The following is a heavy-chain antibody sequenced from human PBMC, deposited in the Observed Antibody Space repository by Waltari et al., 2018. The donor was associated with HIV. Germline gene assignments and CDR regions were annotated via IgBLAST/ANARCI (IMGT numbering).Heavy chain of an antibody. CDR3: ARVFRGTVNYFDSRLGH. J-gene: IGHJ5*02. V-gene: IGHV1-2*02. CDR1: GYTYSANY. D-gene: IGHD3-22*01. Sequence: QLQLVQSGAEGKKPGAYVKVSCRASGYTYSANYIQWVRQAPGQGLEWMGWINPNSGGTRYAEKFQGRVTMTRDTSISTAYMELSRLRFDDTAVYYCARVFRGTVNYFDSRLGHWGQGTLVTVSS. CDR2: INPNSGGT.